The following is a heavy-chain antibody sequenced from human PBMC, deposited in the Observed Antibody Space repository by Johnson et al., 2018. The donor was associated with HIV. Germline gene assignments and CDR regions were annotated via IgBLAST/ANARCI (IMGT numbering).Heavy chain of an antibody. D-gene: IGHD1-26*01. CDR2: ISKNGDNT. CDR1: GFSFSNYA. Sequence: VQLVESGGGLVQPGGSLRLSCAASGFSFSNYAIHWVRQAPGKGLEYVSAISKNGDNTYYASSVEGRFTISRYNAKNSLYLQMNSLRAEDTALYYCARDLGVGATTPGDAFDILGQGTMVTVAS. CDR3: ARDLGVGATTPGDAFDI. V-gene: IGHV3-64*01. J-gene: IGHJ3*02.